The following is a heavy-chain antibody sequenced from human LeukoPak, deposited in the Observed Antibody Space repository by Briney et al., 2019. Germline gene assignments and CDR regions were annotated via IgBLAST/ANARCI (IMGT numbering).Heavy chain of an antibody. CDR2: IYTSGST. J-gene: IGHJ2*01. Sequence: SQTLSLTCTVYGGSISSGSYYWSWIRQPAGKGLEWIWRIYTSGSTNYNPSRNSFVTISVDTSKIQFSLKLSSVTAADTAVYYCSRTSGSYDSSGYYYVVLGSDFDLWGRGTLVTVSS. CDR1: GGSISSGSYY. D-gene: IGHD3-22*01. V-gene: IGHV4-61*02. CDR3: SRTSGSYDSSGYYYVVLGSDFDL.